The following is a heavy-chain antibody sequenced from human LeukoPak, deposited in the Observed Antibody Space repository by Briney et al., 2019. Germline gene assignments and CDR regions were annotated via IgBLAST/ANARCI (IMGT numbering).Heavy chain of an antibody. Sequence: SETLSLTCTVSGGSINSALYHWGWIRQPPGKNLEWLGSVYYTGSTHNNPSLKRRVTISVDTSKIQFSLMLSPVTAADTAVYYCARGRYGGYFDCWGQGTLVTVSS. CDR3: ARGRYGGYFDC. D-gene: IGHD4-23*01. J-gene: IGHJ4*02. CDR1: GGSINSALYH. CDR2: VYYTGST. V-gene: IGHV4-39*07.